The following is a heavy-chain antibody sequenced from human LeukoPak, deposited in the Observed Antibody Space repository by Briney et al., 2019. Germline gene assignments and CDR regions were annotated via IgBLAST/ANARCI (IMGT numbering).Heavy chain of an antibody. CDR2: VSGSGGRT. Sequence: GGSLRLSCEASGFTFGSYAMSWFRQAPGKGLEWVSTVSGSGGRTDYADSVKGRFTISRDNPKNTLYLQMNSLRAEDTAVYYCAKDRGHCINGVCHNYYYMDVWGKGTTVTVSS. J-gene: IGHJ6*03. CDR3: AKDRGHCINGVCHNYYYMDV. D-gene: IGHD2-8*01. V-gene: IGHV3-23*01. CDR1: GFTFGSYA.